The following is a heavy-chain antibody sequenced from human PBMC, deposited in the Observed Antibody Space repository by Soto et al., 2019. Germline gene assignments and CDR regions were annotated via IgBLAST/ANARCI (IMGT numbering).Heavy chain of an antibody. J-gene: IGHJ6*02. CDR1: GGTFSSYA. Sequence: QVQLVQSGAEVKKPGSSVTVSCKASGGTFSSYAISWVRQAPGQGLEWMGRIIPFIGTANYAQRLQGRVTITADESSTTAHMELSSLRSEDTAVYYCARVITVTPVGYYGMDVWGQGTTVTVSS. D-gene: IGHD4-4*01. CDR3: ARVITVTPVGYYGMDV. CDR2: IIPFIGTA. V-gene: IGHV1-69*18.